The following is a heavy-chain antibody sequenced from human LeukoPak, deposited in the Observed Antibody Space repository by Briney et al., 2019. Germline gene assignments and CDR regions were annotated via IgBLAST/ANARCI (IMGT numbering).Heavy chain of an antibody. V-gene: IGHV3-66*01. CDR3: ARDSDYGSGYFDC. J-gene: IGHJ4*02. D-gene: IGHD3-10*01. Sequence: PGGSLRLSCAASGSTVSWNYMSWVRQAPGKGLEWVSVIYRGGSTYYADSVKGRFIISRDNSKNTLYLQMNSLRAEDTAVYYCARDSDYGSGYFDCWGQGTLVTVSS. CDR2: IYRGGST. CDR1: GSTVSWNY.